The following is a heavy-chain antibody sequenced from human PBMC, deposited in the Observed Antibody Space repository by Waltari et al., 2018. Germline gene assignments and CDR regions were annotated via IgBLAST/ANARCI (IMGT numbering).Heavy chain of an antibody. CDR2: IKQDGSEK. D-gene: IGHD4-17*01. V-gene: IGHV3-7*01. CDR3: ARSGRSYGDYVNDY. Sequence: EVQLVESGGGLVQPGGSLRLSCAASGFTFSSYWMSWVRQAPGKGLEWVANIKQDGSEKYYVDSVKGRFTISRDNAKNSLYLQMNSLRAEDTAVYYCARSGRSYGDYVNDYWGQGTLVTVSS. CDR1: GFTFSSYW. J-gene: IGHJ4*02.